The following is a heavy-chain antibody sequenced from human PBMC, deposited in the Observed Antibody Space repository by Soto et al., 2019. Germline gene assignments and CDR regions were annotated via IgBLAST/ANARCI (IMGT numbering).Heavy chain of an antibody. CDR1: GGTFSDHT. CDR2: IIPFFGTI. V-gene: IGHV1-69*01. J-gene: IGHJ6*02. CDR3: ASSLMVVVGKKYFYYYGMDV. Sequence: QVQLEQSGAEVKKPGSSVSVSCKISGGTFSDHTFSWVRQAPGQGLEWMGGIIPFFGTINYARKFEGRVKISADESTCTAYMKVSSLKSEDTAKYDCASSLMVVVGKKYFYYYGMDVCGRGTTVTVFS. D-gene: IGHD2-15*01.